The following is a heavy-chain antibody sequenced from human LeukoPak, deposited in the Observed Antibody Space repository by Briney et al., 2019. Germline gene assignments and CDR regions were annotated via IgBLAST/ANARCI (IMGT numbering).Heavy chain of an antibody. CDR3: ARVLIFFITGTTGHDAFDI. J-gene: IGHJ3*02. D-gene: IGHD1-7*01. V-gene: IGHV4-39*07. CDR2: IYYSGST. Sequence: PSETLSLTCTVSGDSISSSSYYWGWIRQPPGKRLEWIGSIYYSGSTYYNPSLKSRVTISVDRSKNQFSLKLSSVTAADTAVYYCARVLIFFITGTTGHDAFDIWGQGTMVTVSS. CDR1: GDSISSSSYY.